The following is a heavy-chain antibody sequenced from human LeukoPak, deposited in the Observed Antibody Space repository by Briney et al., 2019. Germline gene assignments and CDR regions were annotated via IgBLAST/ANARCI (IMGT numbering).Heavy chain of an antibody. CDR2: INHSGST. CDR1: GGPFSGYY. V-gene: IGHV4-34*01. D-gene: IGHD3-3*01. J-gene: IGHJ4*02. CDR3: ARELVDYDFWSGYYPKYYFDY. Sequence: SETLSLTCAAYGGPFSGYYWSWIRQPPGKGLEWIGEINHSGSTNYNPSLKSRVTISVDTSKNQFSLKLSSVTAADTAVYYCARELVDYDFWSGYYPKYYFDYWGQGTLVTVSS.